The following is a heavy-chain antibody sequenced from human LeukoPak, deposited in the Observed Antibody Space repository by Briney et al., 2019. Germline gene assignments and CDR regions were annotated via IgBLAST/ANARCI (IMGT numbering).Heavy chain of an antibody. CDR3: AKSGYCSGGSCYSEFVY. D-gene: IGHD2-15*01. J-gene: IGHJ4*02. CDR2: ISWNSGSI. Sequence: GRSLRLSCAASGFTFSSYAMHWVRQAPGKGLEWVSGISWNSGSIGYADSVKGRFTISRDNAKNSLYLQMNSLRAEDTALYYCAKSGYCSGGSCYSEFVYCGQGTLVTVSS. CDR1: GFTFSSYA. V-gene: IGHV3-9*01.